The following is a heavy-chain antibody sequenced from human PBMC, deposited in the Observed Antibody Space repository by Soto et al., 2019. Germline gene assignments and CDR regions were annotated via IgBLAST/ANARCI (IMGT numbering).Heavy chain of an antibody. V-gene: IGHV4-59*08. J-gene: IGHJ4*02. CDR1: VGSISSYY. CDR3: ARHAYFDWLLNDRYFDY. Sequence: SETLSLTCTVSVGSISSYYWSWIRQPPGKGLGWIGYIYYSGSTNYNPSLKSRVTISVDTSKNQFSLKLSSVTAADTAVYYCARHAYFDWLLNDRYFDYWGQGTLVTVSS. D-gene: IGHD3-9*01. CDR2: IYYSGST.